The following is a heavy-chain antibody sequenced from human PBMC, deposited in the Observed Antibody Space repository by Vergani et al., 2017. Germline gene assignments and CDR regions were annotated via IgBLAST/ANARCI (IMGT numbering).Heavy chain of an antibody. CDR1: GGSISSGSYY. D-gene: IGHD4-17*01. J-gene: IGHJ6*02. CDR2: IYTSGST. V-gene: IGHV4-61*02. CDR3: ARAPPYGDKGAYDYYYGMDV. Sequence: QVQLQESGPGLVKPSQTLSLTCTVSGGSISSGSYYWSWIRQPAGKGLEWIGRIYTSGSTNYNPSLKSRVTISVDTSKNQFSLKLSSVTAADTAVYYCARAPPYGDKGAYDYYYGMDVWGQGP.